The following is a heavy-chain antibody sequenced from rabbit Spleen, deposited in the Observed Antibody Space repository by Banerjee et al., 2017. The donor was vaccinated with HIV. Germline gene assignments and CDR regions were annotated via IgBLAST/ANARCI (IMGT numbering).Heavy chain of an antibody. V-gene: IGHV1S40*01. J-gene: IGHJ6*01. CDR1: GFSFNSGYD. Sequence: QSLEESGGGLVKPGASLTLTCKASGFSFNSGYDMCWVRQAPGKGLEWVACAYAGSSGSTYSATWATGRFTISKTSSTTVTLQMTSLTAADTATYFCARDTGTSFSPYGMDLWGPGTLVTVS. CDR3: ARDTGTSFSPYGMDL. D-gene: IGHD8-1*01. CDR2: AYAGSSGST.